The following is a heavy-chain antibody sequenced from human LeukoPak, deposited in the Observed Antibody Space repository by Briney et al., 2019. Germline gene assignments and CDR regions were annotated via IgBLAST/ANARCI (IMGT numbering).Heavy chain of an antibody. Sequence: ASVNVSCKASGYTFNGYYLHWVRQAPGQGLEWMGWINPSSGVTKFAQQFQGRVTMTWDTSVSTAYMELSRLTSDDTAMYYCARFGVVTNDAFDIWGQGTMVTISS. CDR1: GYTFNGYY. CDR2: INPSSGVT. J-gene: IGHJ3*02. V-gene: IGHV1-2*02. CDR3: ARFGVVTNDAFDI. D-gene: IGHD3-3*01.